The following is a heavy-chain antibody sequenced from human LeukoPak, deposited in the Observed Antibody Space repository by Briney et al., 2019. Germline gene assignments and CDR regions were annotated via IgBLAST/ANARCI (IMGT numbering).Heavy chain of an antibody. Sequence: PSETLSLTCTVSGASISSYYWSWIRQPPGKGLEWIGDIYYSGSIKYNPSLKSRVTMSVDTSKNQFSLKLSSVTAADTAVYYCARGVTERFLEWLLYRYEKDRSYYYGMDVWGQGTTVTVSS. J-gene: IGHJ6*02. CDR3: ARGVTERFLEWLLYRYEKDRSYYYGMDV. CDR2: IYYSGSI. V-gene: IGHV4-59*12. D-gene: IGHD3-3*01. CDR1: GASISSYY.